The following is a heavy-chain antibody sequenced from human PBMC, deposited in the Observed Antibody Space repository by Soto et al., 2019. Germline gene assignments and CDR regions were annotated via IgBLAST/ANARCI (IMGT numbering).Heavy chain of an antibody. CDR2: IYYSGST. CDR3: ARSDYYGSGSYFPFDD. D-gene: IGHD3-10*01. J-gene: IGHJ4*02. Sequence: QVQLQESGPGLVKPSQTLSLTCTVSGGSISSGGYYWSWIRQHPGKGLEWIGYIYYSGSTYYNPSLKSRVTISVATSKNQFYLKLSSVTAAGTAVDYCARSDYYGSGSYFPFDDWGQGTLVTVSS. CDR1: GGSISSGGYY. V-gene: IGHV4-31*03.